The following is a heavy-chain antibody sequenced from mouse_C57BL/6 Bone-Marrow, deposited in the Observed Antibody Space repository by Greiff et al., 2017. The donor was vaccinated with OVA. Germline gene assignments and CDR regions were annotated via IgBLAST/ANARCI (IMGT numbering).Heavy chain of an antibody. CDR3: ARGVYFFAY. D-gene: IGHD1-1*01. J-gene: IGHJ3*01. V-gene: IGHV1-82*01. CDR2: IYPGDGDT. CDR1: GYAFSSSW. Sequence: QVQLQQSGPELVKPGASVKISCKASGYAFSSSWMNWVKQRPGKGLEWIGRIYPGDGDTNYNGKFKGKATLTADKSSSTAYMQLSSLTSEDSAVYFCARGVYFFAYWGQGTLVTVSA.